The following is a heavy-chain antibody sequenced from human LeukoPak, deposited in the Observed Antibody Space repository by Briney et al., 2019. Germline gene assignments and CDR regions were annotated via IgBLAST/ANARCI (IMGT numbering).Heavy chain of an antibody. J-gene: IGHJ3*02. Sequence: VQLQESGPGLAKPSQTLSLTCTVSGASISSGSYYWSWIRQPAGKGLEGIGRVYTSGSTNYNPSLKSRVNISLDTPKNQFSLKLISVTAADTAVYFCARIGVVVPAGDIWGQGTMVTVSS. CDR1: GASISSGSYY. CDR2: VYTSGST. V-gene: IGHV4-61*02. CDR3: ARIGVVVPAGDI. D-gene: IGHD2-2*01.